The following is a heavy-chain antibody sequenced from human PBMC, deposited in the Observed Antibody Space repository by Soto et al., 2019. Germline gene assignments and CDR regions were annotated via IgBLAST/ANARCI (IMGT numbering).Heavy chain of an antibody. CDR2: ISASGGSR. CDR1: GFTFNSYG. Sequence: PGGSLRLSCAVSGFTFNSYGMSWVRQAPGKGLEWVSAISASGGSRYYADSVKGRFTISRDNSKNTLFLQMNSLSAEDTAVYYCARSYYYDGSGPYGMDVWGQGTRVTVYS. D-gene: IGHD3-22*01. V-gene: IGHV3-23*01. CDR3: ARSYYYDGSGPYGMDV. J-gene: IGHJ6*02.